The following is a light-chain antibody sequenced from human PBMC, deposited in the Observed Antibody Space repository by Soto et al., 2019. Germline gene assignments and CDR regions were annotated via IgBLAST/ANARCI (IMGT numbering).Light chain of an antibody. CDR3: VQSTRWPMT. V-gene: IGKV2-30*01. J-gene: IGKJ2*01. CDR2: RVS. Sequence: DVVMTQSPLSLPVTLGQPASISCRSSQSLVYSDGNTYLTWLQQRTGQSTRRLIYRVSNRDSGVPDRFSGSGSGTDFSLKISRVEAEDLGVYYCVQSTRWPMTFGQGTKLEIK. CDR1: QSLVYSDGNTY.